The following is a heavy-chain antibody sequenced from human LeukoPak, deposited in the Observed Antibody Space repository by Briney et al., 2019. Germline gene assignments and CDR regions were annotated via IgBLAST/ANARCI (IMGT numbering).Heavy chain of an antibody. CDR3: ARVVVTYAAYYFDY. J-gene: IGHJ4*02. CDR1: GDSISSYY. V-gene: IGHV4-59*08. Sequence: SETLSLTCTVSGDSISSYYWSWIRQPPEKGLEWIGSIYYSGSTNYSPSLKSRVTISVDTSKNQFSLKLSSVTAADTAVYYCARVVVTYAAYYFDYWGQGTLVTVSS. D-gene: IGHD2-21*02. CDR2: IYYSGST.